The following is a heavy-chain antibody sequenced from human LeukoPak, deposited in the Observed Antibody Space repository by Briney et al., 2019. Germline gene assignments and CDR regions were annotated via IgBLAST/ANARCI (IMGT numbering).Heavy chain of an antibody. D-gene: IGHD5-18*01. CDR1: GGSISSSSYY. J-gene: IGHJ5*02. V-gene: IGHV4-39*07. Sequence: PSETLSLTCTVSGGSISSSSYYWGWIRQPPGKGLEWIGSIYYSGSTYYNPSLKSRVTISVDTSKNQFSLKLSSVTAADTAVYYCARAKAMKRLFWFDPWGQGTLVTVSS. CDR3: ARAKAMKRLFWFDP. CDR2: IYYSGST.